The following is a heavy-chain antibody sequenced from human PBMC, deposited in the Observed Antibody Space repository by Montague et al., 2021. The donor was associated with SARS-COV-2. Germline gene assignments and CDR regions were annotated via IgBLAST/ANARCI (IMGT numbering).Heavy chain of an antibody. CDR3: AREDIGGSFDY. Sequence: PALVKPTQTLTLTCTFSGFSLSTSGVGVGWIRQPPGKALEWLALIDWDEDKRYSPSLKSRLTNTKDTSKNQVVLTMTNMDPVDTGTYYCAREDIGGSFDYWGQGTLVTVSS. CDR2: IDWDEDK. V-gene: IGHV2-5*02. CDR1: GFSLSTSGVG. J-gene: IGHJ4*02. D-gene: IGHD5-12*01.